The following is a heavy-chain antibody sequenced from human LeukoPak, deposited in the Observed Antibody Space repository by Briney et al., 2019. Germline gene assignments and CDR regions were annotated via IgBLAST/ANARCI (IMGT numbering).Heavy chain of an antibody. CDR1: GYSFTSYY. CDR2: MNPTGGRT. Sequence: ASVKVSCKTSGYSFTSYYIHWGRQAPGQGREGRGVMNPTGGRTTYAQKFQSRVSITRDMSTTTVYMDLVSLRSEDTAFYYCARVSDSSGYYFGFRAFDIWGQGTMVTVSS. J-gene: IGHJ3*02. D-gene: IGHD3-22*01. V-gene: IGHV1-46*01. CDR3: ARVSDSSGYYFGFRAFDI.